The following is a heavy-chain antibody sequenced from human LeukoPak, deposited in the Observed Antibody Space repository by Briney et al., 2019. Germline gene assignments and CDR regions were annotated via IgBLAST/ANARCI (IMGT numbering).Heavy chain of an antibody. D-gene: IGHD6-25*01. J-gene: IGHJ6*03. CDR3: ARERQRSYYYYYYMDV. CDR1: GGSISSGSDY. CDR2: IYTSGST. V-gene: IGHV4-61*02. Sequence: SETLSLTCTVSGGSISSGSDYWSWIRQPAGKGLEWIGRIYTSGSTNYNPSLKSRVTISVDTSKNQFSLKLSSVTAADTAVYYCARERQRSYYYYYYMDVWGKGTTVTISS.